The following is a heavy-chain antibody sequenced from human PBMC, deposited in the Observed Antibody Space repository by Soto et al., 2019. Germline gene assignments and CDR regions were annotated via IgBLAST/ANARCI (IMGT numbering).Heavy chain of an antibody. CDR3: AKGGAYLLDP. CDR1: GFTFSNYA. D-gene: IGHD2-21*01. CDR2: ISDSGGTT. V-gene: IGHV3-23*01. Sequence: EVXXXXSXXGLXXPGXXLXXXXAVSGFTFSNYAMSWVRQAPGKGLEWVSIISDSGGTTYYADYVKGRFXXXXXXXXXXXXXXXXSLRAEDTAVYYCAKGGAYLLDPWGQGILVTVSS. J-gene: IGHJ5*02.